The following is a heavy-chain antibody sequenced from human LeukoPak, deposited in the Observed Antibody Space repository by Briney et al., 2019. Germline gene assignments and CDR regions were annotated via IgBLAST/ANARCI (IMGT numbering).Heavy chain of an antibody. Sequence: GGSLRLSCAASGFTFSSYAMHWVRQAPGKGLEWVAVISYDGSNKYYADSVKGRFTISRDNSKNTLYLQMNSLRAEDTAVYYCARDKGIVVVPAAIPNAFDIWGQGTMVTVSS. D-gene: IGHD2-2*02. CDR3: ARDKGIVVVPAAIPNAFDI. CDR2: ISYDGSNK. CDR1: GFTFSSYA. V-gene: IGHV3-30-3*01. J-gene: IGHJ3*02.